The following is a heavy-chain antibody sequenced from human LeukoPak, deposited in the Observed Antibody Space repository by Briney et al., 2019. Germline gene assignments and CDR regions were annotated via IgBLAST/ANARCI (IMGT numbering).Heavy chain of an antibody. Sequence: GGSLRLSCAASGLTFSSYWMTWVRQGPGKGLEWVANIKPDGSLIYYVDSVKGRFTISRDNAKNSLYLQMNSLRAEDTAVYYCAKWELYSGFYYIDYWGQGTLATVSS. D-gene: IGHD1-26*01. CDR1: GLTFSSYW. V-gene: IGHV3-7*01. CDR2: IKPDGSLI. J-gene: IGHJ4*02. CDR3: AKWELYSGFYYIDY.